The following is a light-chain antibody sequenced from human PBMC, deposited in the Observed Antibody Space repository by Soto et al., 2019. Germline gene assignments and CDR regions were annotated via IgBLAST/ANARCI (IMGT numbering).Light chain of an antibody. V-gene: IGKV3-20*01. CDR3: QHYATSPQT. Sequence: IVLTQSPGTLPLSPGERATLSCKASQSVNSDSFAWYQHKPGQAPRLLIYATSTRATGIPDRFSGSGSGTEFTLTISKLETEDFAVYYCQHYATSPQTFGPGTKVEVK. J-gene: IGKJ1*01. CDR2: ATS. CDR1: QSVNSDS.